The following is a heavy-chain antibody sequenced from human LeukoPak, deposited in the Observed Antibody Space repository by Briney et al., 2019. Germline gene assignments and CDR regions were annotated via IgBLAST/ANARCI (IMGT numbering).Heavy chain of an antibody. Sequence: HSQTLSLTCAISGDRVSSNSAAWNWFSQSPSRVPEWLGRTYYRSKWYNNYAVSVTSRITINPDPSRNQFSLHLISVTPEDTAVYYCARMSYDSRPVWGQGILVTVSS. CDR1: GDRVSSNSAA. D-gene: IGHD6-13*01. CDR2: TYYRSKWYN. V-gene: IGHV6-1*01. CDR3: ARMSYDSRPV. J-gene: IGHJ4*02.